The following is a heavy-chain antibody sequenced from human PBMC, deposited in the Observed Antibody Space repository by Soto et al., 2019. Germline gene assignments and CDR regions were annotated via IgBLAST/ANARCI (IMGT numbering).Heavy chain of an antibody. J-gene: IGHJ4*02. CDR1: GFTVSSNY. D-gene: IGHD6-13*01. CDR2: IYSGGST. V-gene: IGHV3-53*01. Sequence: GGSLRLSCAASGFTVSSNYMSWVRQAPGKGLEWVSVIYSGGSTYYADSVKGRFTISRDNSKNTLYLQMNSLRAEDTAVYYCARSNKQQLATHYYFDYWGQGTLVTVSS. CDR3: ARSNKQQLATHYYFDY.